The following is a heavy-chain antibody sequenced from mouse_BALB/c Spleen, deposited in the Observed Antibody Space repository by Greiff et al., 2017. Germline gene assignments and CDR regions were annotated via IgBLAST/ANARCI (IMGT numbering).Heavy chain of an antibody. CDR2: IWAGGSS. D-gene: IGHD1-1*01. J-gene: IGHJ3*01. Sequence: VQLQQSGPGLVAPSQSLSITCTASGFSLTSYGVHWVRQPPGKGLEWLGVIWAGGSSNYNSALMSRLSISKDNSKSQVFLKMNSLQTDDTAMYYCAREEDSLRLAYWGQGALVTVSA. V-gene: IGHV2-9*02. CDR3: AREEDSLRLAY. CDR1: GFSLTSYG.